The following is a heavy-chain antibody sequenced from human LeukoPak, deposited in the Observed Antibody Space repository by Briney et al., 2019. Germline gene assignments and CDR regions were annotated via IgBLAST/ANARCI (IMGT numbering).Heavy chain of an antibody. CDR1: GGSISSSSYY. CDR3: ARATGSSSWYPRWFDP. CDR2: IYYSGST. Sequence: PSETLTLTCTVSGGSISSSSYYWSWIRQPAGKGLEWIGYIYYSGSTNHNPSLKSRVTISVDTSKNQLSLKLSSVTAADTAVYYCARATGSSSWYPRWFDPWGQGTLVTVSS. D-gene: IGHD6-13*01. J-gene: IGHJ5*02. V-gene: IGHV4-61*10.